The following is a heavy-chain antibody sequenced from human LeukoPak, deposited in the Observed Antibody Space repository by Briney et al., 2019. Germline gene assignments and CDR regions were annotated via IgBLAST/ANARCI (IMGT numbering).Heavy chain of an antibody. Sequence: PGGSLRLSCAASGFTFSSYSMNWVRQAPGKGLEWVSSISSSSSYIYYADSVKGRFTISRDNAKNSLYLQMNSLRAEDTAVYYCARDLGYDPRGYFDYWGQGTLVTVSS. V-gene: IGHV3-21*01. CDR2: ISSSSSYI. CDR3: ARDLGYDPRGYFDY. D-gene: IGHD5-12*01. CDR1: GFTFSSYS. J-gene: IGHJ4*02.